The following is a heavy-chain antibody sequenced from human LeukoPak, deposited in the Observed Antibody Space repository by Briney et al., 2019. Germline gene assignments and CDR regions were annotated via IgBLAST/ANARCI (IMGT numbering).Heavy chain of an antibody. CDR2: INEDGSKK. Sequence: GGSLRLSCAASGFPFSTFWMTWGRQTPGKGPEWVANINEDGSKKYYVDSVKGRFTISRDNGKNSLYLEMNGLRADDTALYFCVQGGHFDFWGQGAPVTVSS. CDR1: GFPFSTFW. V-gene: IGHV3-7*01. J-gene: IGHJ4*02. D-gene: IGHD3-16*01. CDR3: VQGGHFDF.